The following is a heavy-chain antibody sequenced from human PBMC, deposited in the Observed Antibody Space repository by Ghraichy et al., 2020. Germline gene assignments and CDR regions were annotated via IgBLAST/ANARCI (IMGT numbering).Heavy chain of an antibody. CDR2: ISGSGGST. D-gene: IGHD3-10*01. V-gene: IGHV3-23*01. J-gene: IGHJ4*02. CDR3: AKGSYYGSGE. CDR1: GFTFSSYA. Sequence: GESLNISCAASGFTFSSYAMSWVRQAPGKGLEWVSTISGSGGSTYYADSVKGRFTISRDNSKNTLYLQMNSLRAEDTAVYYCAKGSYYGSGEWGQGTLVTVSS.